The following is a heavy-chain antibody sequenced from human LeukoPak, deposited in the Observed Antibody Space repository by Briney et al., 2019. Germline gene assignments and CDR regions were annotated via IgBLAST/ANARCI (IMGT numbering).Heavy chain of an antibody. CDR1: GFTFSSYA. CDR2: ISDNSVTT. D-gene: IGHD2-2*01. Sequence: GGSLRLSCAASGFTFSSYAMSWVRQAPGKGLEWVSSISDNSVTTYYTDSVKGRFTISRDNSRNTLYLQMNSLRAEDTAVYYCARDCSSSCSPYYGMDVWGQGTTVTVSS. J-gene: IGHJ6*02. V-gene: IGHV3-23*01. CDR3: ARDCSSSCSPYYGMDV.